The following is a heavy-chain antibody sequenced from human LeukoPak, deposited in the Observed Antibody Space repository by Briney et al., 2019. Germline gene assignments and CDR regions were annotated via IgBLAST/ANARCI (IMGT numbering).Heavy chain of an antibody. CDR3: ARGGIVLMVYASYDY. J-gene: IGHJ4*02. V-gene: IGHV4-34*01. CDR2: INHSGST. D-gene: IGHD2-8*01. Sequence: PSETLSLTCAVYGGSFSGYYWSWIRQPPGKGLEWIGEINHSGSTNYNPSLKSRVTISVDTSKNQFSLKLSSVTAADTAVYYCARGGIVLMVYASYDYWGQGTPVTVSS. CDR1: GGSFSGYY.